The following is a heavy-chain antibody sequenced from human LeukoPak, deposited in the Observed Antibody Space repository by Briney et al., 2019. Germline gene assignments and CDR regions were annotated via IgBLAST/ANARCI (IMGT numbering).Heavy chain of an antibody. J-gene: IGHJ4*02. CDR1: GFTFSSYS. V-gene: IGHV3-21*01. D-gene: IGHD5-18*01. Sequence: GGSLRLSCAASGFTFSSYSMNWVRQAPGKGLEWVSSISSSSSYIYYADSVKGRFTISRDNAKNSLYLQMNSLRAEDTAVYCCARGPRGDTPMVYYFDYWGQGTLVTVSS. CDR3: ARGPRGDTPMVYYFDY. CDR2: ISSSSSYI.